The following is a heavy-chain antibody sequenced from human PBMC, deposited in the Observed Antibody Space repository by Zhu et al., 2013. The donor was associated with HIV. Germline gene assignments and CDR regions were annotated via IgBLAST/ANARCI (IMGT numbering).Heavy chain of an antibody. D-gene: IGHD2-15*01. CDR1: GGSLSSARW. V-gene: IGHV4-4*02. CDR3: AAERLGYCDRASCYAMEL. CDR2: IDHSGTT. Sequence: QVQLQESGPGLVKSSGTLSLTCAVSGGSLSSARWWSWVRQSPGKGLEWIGEIDHSGTTNYNPSLKNRVTISLDESKTQFSLRLSSVAAADTAVYFCAAERLGYCDRASCYAMELWGQGTLVTVSS. J-gene: IGHJ4*02.